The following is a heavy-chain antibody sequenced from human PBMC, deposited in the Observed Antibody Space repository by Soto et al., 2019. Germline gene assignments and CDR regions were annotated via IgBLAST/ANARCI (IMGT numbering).Heavy chain of an antibody. CDR3: ARLVYDTRLNYMYFDF. Sequence: SETLSLTCAVSGVSISSGNWWTWVRQSPQRGLEYIGEIFHDGTANYYPSFDRRVAISVDTSKNQFSLNLTSVTAADRAIYFCARLVYDTRLNYMYFDFWGQGTLVTVSS. J-gene: IGHJ4*02. CDR1: GVSISSGNW. CDR2: IFHDGTA. V-gene: IGHV4-4*02. D-gene: IGHD3-22*01.